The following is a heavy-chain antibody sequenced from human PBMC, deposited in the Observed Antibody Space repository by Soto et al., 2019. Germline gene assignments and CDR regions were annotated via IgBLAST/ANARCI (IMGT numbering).Heavy chain of an antibody. CDR3: ARESEDLTPNFDY. CDR1: GFTFTRYS. V-gene: IGHV3-21*06. Sequence: GGSLRLSCAASGFTFTRYSMNWVRQAPGQGLEWVSSISSTTNYIYYGDSMKGRFTISRDNAKNSLYLEMNSLRAEDTAVYYCARESEDLTPNFDYWGQGTLVTVSS. J-gene: IGHJ4*02. CDR2: ISSTTNYI.